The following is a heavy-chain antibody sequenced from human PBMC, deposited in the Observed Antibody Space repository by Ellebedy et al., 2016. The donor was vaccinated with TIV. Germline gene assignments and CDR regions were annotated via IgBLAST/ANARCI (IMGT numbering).Heavy chain of an antibody. CDR3: AKTEPYGTTWFGRIF. V-gene: IGHV3-23*01. CDR2: ITAGGNT. CDR1: GFTFTNFA. Sequence: GESLKISCAASGFTFTNFAMTWVRQAPGKGLEWASAITAGGNTHYADSVKGRFTISRDNSKTTLYLQMTSLRADDTAVYYCAKTEPYGTTWFGRIFWGQGTLVTVSS. D-gene: IGHD6-13*01. J-gene: IGHJ4*02.